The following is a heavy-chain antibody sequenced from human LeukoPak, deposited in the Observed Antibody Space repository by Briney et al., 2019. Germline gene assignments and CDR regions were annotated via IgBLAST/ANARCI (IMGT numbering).Heavy chain of an antibody. CDR2: IKQYGSEK. J-gene: IGHJ4*02. Sequence: PGGALRLSCAASGFTFSSYWMSWVRQAAGKGLEGVASIKQYGSEKYYVDSVKGRFTISRDNAKNSLYLQMNSMRAEDTAVYYCARDRRLTYYYDSSGYYSDYFDYWGQGTLVTVSS. V-gene: IGHV3-7*01. D-gene: IGHD3-22*01. CDR1: GFTFSSYW. CDR3: ARDRRLTYYYDSSGYYSDYFDY.